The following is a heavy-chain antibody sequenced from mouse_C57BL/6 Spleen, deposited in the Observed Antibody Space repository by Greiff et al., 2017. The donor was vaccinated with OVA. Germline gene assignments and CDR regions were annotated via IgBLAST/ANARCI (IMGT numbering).Heavy chain of an antibody. Sequence: VQLQQSGPELVKPGASVKISCKASGYAFSSSWMNWVQQSPGTGLEWIGRIYPGDGDTNYNGKFKGKATLTADKSSSTAYMQLSSLTYEDSAVYVCARSRTAQATGFDYWGQGTLVTVSA. CDR3: ARSRTAQATGFDY. D-gene: IGHD3-2*02. CDR1: GYAFSSSW. CDR2: IYPGDGDT. V-gene: IGHV1-82*01. J-gene: IGHJ3*01.